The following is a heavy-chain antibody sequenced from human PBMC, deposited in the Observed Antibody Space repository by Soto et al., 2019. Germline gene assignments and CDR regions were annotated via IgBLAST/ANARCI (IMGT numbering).Heavy chain of an antibody. CDR2: IYTSGST. D-gene: IGHD2-2*02. CDR3: ARDEPAAILLPYDGMDV. Sequence: QVQLQESGPGLVKPSETLSLTCTVSGGSISSYYWSWIRQPAGKGLEWIGRIYTSGSTNYNPSLKRRVTMSVETSKNQFSLKLSSVTAADTAVYYCARDEPAAILLPYDGMDVWGQGTTVTVSS. J-gene: IGHJ6*02. CDR1: GGSISSYY. V-gene: IGHV4-4*07.